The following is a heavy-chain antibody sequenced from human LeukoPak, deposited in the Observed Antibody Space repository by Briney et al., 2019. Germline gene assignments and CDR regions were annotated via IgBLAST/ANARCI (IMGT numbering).Heavy chain of an antibody. CDR2: ITTYNGNT. D-gene: IGHD3-3*01. V-gene: IGHV1-18*01. Sequence: GASVTVSCKASGGTFSSYAISWVRQAPGQGLEWMGWITTYNGNTNYIQKLQGRVTMTTDTSTSTAYMELRSLRSDDTAVYYCARGPYYDSWSGAGYWGQGTLVTVSS. CDR1: GGTFSSYA. J-gene: IGHJ4*02. CDR3: ARGPYYDSWSGAGY.